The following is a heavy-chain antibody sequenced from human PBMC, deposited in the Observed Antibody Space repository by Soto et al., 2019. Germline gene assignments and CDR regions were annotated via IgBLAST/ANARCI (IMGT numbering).Heavy chain of an antibody. J-gene: IGHJ4*03. CDR1: GYTFTNYG. V-gene: IGHV1-18*01. CDR3: ARVKTGTGDYFDY. Sequence: GSVKVSCKTSGYTFTNYGITWVLQAPGQGLEWMGWISTLNDNTNYAQRFRGRVSMTADSSTTTAYMELRSLRPDDTAVYYCARVKTGTGDYFDYWGQGTTVTVSS. CDR2: ISTLNDNT. D-gene: IGHD1-1*01.